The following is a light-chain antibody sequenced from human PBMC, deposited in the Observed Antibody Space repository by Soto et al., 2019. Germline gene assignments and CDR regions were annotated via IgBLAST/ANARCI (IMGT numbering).Light chain of an antibody. CDR3: QQYNSYPWT. CDR1: QSINSR. Sequence: DIQMTQSPSTLSASVGDRVTITCRASQSINSRLTWYQQKPGKAPQLLIYDASSLKSGVPSRFSGSGSGTEFTLTVSSLQPDDFATYYCQQYNSYPWTFGQGTKVEIK. V-gene: IGKV1-5*01. J-gene: IGKJ1*01. CDR2: DAS.